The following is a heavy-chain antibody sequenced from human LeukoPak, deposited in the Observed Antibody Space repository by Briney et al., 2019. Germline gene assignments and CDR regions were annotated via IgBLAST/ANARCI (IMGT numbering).Heavy chain of an antibody. J-gene: IGHJ4*02. CDR1: GYTFTSYA. D-gene: IGHD3-16*02. V-gene: IGHV7-4-1*02. CDR3: ARDGTFGGVIVNTPHDY. CDR2: INTNTGNP. Sequence: ASVKVSCKASGYTFTSYAMNWVRQAPGQGLEWMGWINTNTGNPTYAQGFTGRFVFSLDTSVSTAYLQISSLKAEDTAVYYCARDGTFGGVIVNTPHDYWGQGTLVTVSS.